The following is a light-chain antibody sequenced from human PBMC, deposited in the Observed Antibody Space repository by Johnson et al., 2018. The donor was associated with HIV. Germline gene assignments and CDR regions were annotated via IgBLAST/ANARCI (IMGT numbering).Light chain of an antibody. J-gene: IGLJ1*01. Sequence: QSVLTQPPSVSAAPGQKVTISCSGSSSNIGNNYVSWYQQFPGTAPKLVIYDNNNRPSGIPDRFSGSKSGTSATLCITGLQTGDAADYYCGTWDSSLRVGFFGTGTKVTVL. CDR1: SSNIGNNY. CDR3: GTWDSSLRVGF. CDR2: DNN. V-gene: IGLV1-51*01.